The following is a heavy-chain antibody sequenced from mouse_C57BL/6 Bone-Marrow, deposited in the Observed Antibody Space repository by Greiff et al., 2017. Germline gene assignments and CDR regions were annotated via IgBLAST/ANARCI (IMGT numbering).Heavy chain of an antibody. D-gene: IGHD1-1*01. Sequence: QVQLQQSGAELVMPGASVKLSCKASGYTFTSYWMHWVKQRPGQGLEWIGEIDPSDSYTNYNQKFKGKSTLTVDKSSSTAYMQLSSLTSEDSAVYYCARGTTVVEDYFDYWGQGTTLTVSS. J-gene: IGHJ2*01. CDR2: IDPSDSYT. CDR1: GYTFTSYW. V-gene: IGHV1-69*01. CDR3: ARGTTVVEDYFDY.